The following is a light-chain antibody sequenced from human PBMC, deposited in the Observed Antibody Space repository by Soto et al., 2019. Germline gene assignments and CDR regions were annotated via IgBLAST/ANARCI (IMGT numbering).Light chain of an antibody. CDR1: SSDVGGYNY. CDR2: EVS. V-gene: IGLV2-14*01. Sequence: QSVLTQPASVSGSPGQSITISCTGTSSDVGGYNYVSWYQQYPGKAPKVMIYEVSYRPSGVSTRFSGSKSGTTASLTISGLQAEDEADYYCSSYTSSSPLYLFGTGTKVTVL. CDR3: SSYTSSSPLYL. J-gene: IGLJ1*01.